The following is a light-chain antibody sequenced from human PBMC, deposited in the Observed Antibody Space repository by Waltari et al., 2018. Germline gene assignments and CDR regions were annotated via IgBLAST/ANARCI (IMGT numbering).Light chain of an antibody. CDR2: DVR. Sequence: QSALTQPASVSGSPGQSITISCTGTSSDVGGYKHVSPYQQHPGKAPKLIIYDVRPRPSATSNRFSGSKSGNTASLTISGLQAEDEADYYCNSYTSSRTWVFGGGTKLTVL. J-gene: IGLJ3*02. V-gene: IGLV2-14*03. CDR3: NSYTSSRTWV. CDR1: SSDVGGYKH.